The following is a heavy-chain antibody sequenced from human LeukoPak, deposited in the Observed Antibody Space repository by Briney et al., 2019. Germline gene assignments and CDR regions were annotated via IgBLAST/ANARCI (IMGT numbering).Heavy chain of an antibody. V-gene: IGHV4-59*01. J-gene: IGHJ5*02. D-gene: IGHD3-3*01. CDR1: GGSISSYY. CDR2: IYYSGST. Sequence: SETLSLTCTVSGGSISSYYWSWIRQPPGKGLEWIGHIYYSGSTNYNPSLKSRVTISVDTSKNQFSLKLSSVTAADTAVYYCARGGYYDFWSGYAGFDPWGQGTLVTVSS. CDR3: ARGGYYDFWSGYAGFDP.